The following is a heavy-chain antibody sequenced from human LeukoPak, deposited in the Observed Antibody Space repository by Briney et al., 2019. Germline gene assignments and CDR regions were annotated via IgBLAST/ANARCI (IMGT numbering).Heavy chain of an antibody. CDR1: GFTFDDYA. Sequence: GGSLRLSCAASGFTFDDYAMHWVRQAPGKGLEWVSGISWNSGSIGYADSVKGRFTISRDNAKNSLYLQMNSLRAEDTAVYYCAKESLYYYDSSGYSAYFDYWGQGTLVTVSS. V-gene: IGHV3-9*01. CDR2: ISWNSGSI. J-gene: IGHJ4*02. CDR3: AKESLYYYDSSGYSAYFDY. D-gene: IGHD3-22*01.